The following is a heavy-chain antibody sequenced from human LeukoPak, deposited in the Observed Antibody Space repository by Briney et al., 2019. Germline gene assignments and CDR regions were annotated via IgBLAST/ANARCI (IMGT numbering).Heavy chain of an antibody. CDR3: AREGEWNDLDPYNWFDP. Sequence: SQTLSLTCAISGDSVSSNSAAWNWIRQSPSRGLEWLGRTYYRSKWYNDYAVSVKSRITINPYTSKNQFSLQLNSVTPEDTAVYYCAREGEWNDLDPYNWFDPWGQGTLVTVSS. CDR2: TYYRSKWYN. D-gene: IGHD1-1*01. V-gene: IGHV6-1*01. J-gene: IGHJ5*02. CDR1: GDSVSSNSAA.